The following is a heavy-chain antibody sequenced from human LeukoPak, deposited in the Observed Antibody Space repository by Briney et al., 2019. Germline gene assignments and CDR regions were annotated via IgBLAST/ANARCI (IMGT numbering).Heavy chain of an antibody. CDR2: INPNSGGT. CDR3: ARVSIAVAGTPFDY. Sequence: ASVKVSCKASGYTFTGYYMHWVRQAPGQGLEWMGWINPNSGGTNYAQKFQGRVTMTRDKSISTAYMELSRLRSDDTAVYYCARVSIAVAGTPFDYWGQGTLVTVSS. D-gene: IGHD6-19*01. V-gene: IGHV1-2*02. J-gene: IGHJ4*02. CDR1: GYTFTGYY.